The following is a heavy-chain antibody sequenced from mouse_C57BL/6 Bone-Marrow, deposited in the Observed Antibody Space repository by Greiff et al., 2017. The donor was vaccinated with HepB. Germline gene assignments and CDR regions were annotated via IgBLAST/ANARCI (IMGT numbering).Heavy chain of an antibody. D-gene: IGHD1-1*01. J-gene: IGHJ2*01. Sequence: VQLQQSGPELVKPGDSVKISCKASGYSFTGYFMNWVMQSHGKSLEWIGRINPYNGDTFYNQKFKGKATLTVDKSSSTAHMELRSLTSEDSAVYYFATTVVANPYYFDYWGQGTTLTVSS. V-gene: IGHV1-20*01. CDR1: GYSFTGYF. CDR3: ATTVVANPYYFDY. CDR2: INPYNGDT.